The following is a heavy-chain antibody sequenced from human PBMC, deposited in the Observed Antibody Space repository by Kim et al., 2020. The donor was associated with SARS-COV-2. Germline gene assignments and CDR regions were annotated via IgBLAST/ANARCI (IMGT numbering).Heavy chain of an antibody. D-gene: IGHD3-22*01. CDR2: ISGSSSTI. Sequence: GGSLRLSCAASGFTFSSYSMNWVRQAPGKGLEWVSYISGSSSTIYYAESVKGRFTISRDNAKNSLYLQMNSLRDEDTAVYYCARDRGLYYLDSSGYFGAGDSWGQGTLVTVSS. V-gene: IGHV3-48*02. J-gene: IGHJ5*01. CDR3: ARDRGLYYLDSSGYFGAGDS. CDR1: GFTFSSYS.